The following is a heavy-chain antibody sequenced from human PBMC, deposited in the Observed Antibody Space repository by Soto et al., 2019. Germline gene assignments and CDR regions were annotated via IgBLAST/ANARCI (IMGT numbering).Heavy chain of an antibody. CDR1: GFTFSSYG. Sequence: GGSLRLSCAATGFTFSSYGMHWVRQAPGKGLEWVAVISFDGSIESYADSVKGRFTISRDTSKNTLYLQMNSLRAEDTAVYYCAKDVQYRGGNSYYYYYGMDVWGQGTAVTVSS. CDR3: AKDVQYRGGNSYYYYYGMDV. CDR2: ISFDGSIE. V-gene: IGHV3-30*18. D-gene: IGHD2-21*01. J-gene: IGHJ6*02.